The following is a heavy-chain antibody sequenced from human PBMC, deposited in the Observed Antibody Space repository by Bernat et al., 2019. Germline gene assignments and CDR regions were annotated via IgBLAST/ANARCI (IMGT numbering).Heavy chain of an antibody. CDR2: IGTSGAT. V-gene: IGHV3-13*01. J-gene: IGHJ3*02. CDR3: ARYYYDSSGDAFDI. Sequence: EVQLVESGGGLVQPGGSLRLSCAVAGFTFTSHDMHWVRQATGKGLEWVSAIGTSGATYYSDSVKGRFTISRENAKNSLYLQMNSLRAEDTAVYYCARYYYDSSGDAFDIWGQGTMVTVSS. D-gene: IGHD3-22*01. CDR1: GFTFTSHD.